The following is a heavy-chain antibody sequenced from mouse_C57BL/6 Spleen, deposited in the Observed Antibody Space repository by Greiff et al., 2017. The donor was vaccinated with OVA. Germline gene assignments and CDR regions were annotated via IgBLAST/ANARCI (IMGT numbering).Heavy chain of an antibody. V-gene: IGHV5-17*01. CDR1: GFTFSDYG. CDR3: ARGDGYYVSYYYAMDY. J-gene: IGHJ4*01. D-gene: IGHD2-3*01. Sequence: EVQVVESGGGLVKPGGSLKLSCAASGFTFSDYGMHWVRQAPEKGLEWVAYISSGSSTIYYADTVKGRFTISRDNAKNTLFLQMTSLRSEDTAMYYCARGDGYYVSYYYAMDYWGQGTSVTVSS. CDR2: ISSGSSTI.